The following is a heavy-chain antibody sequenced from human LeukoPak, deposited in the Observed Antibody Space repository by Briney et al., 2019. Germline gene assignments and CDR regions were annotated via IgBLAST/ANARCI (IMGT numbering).Heavy chain of an antibody. CDR3: ARPYYYDSRIDP. D-gene: IGHD3-22*01. CDR1: GGSISSGDYY. Sequence: PSQTLSFTCTVSGGSISSGDYYWSWIRQPPGKGLEWIAYMYYSGSTYYNPSLKSRVTMSADTSKNQLSLKLSSVTAADTAVYYCARPYYYDSRIDPWGQGILVTVSS. J-gene: IGHJ5*02. CDR2: MYYSGST. V-gene: IGHV4-30-4*01.